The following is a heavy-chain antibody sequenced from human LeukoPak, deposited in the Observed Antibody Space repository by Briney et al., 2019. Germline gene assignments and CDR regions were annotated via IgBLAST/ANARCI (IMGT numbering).Heavy chain of an antibody. V-gene: IGHV3-30*02. Sequence: GGSLRLSCAASGFTFSSYGMHWVRQAPGKGLEWVAFIRYDGSNKYYADSVKGRFTISRDNSKNTLYLQMNSLRAEDTAVYYCAKEGSGWYGEKYFDYWGQGTLVTVSS. CDR1: GFTFSSYG. CDR3: AKEGSGWYGEKYFDY. CDR2: IRYDGSNK. J-gene: IGHJ4*02. D-gene: IGHD6-19*01.